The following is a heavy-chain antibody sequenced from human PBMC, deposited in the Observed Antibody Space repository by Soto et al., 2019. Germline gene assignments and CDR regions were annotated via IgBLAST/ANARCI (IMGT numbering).Heavy chain of an antibody. CDR2: ISAYNGNT. J-gene: IGHJ6*02. D-gene: IGHD2-15*01. Sequence: QVQLVQSGAEVKKPGASVKVSCKASGYTFTSYGISWVRQAPGQGLEWMGWISAYNGNTNYAQKLQGRVTMTTDTSTSTAYMELRSLRSDDTAVYYCARAGLSAVVVAATPSDYGMDVWGQGTTVTVSS. CDR3: ARAGLSAVVVAATPSDYGMDV. CDR1: GYTFTSYG. V-gene: IGHV1-18*01.